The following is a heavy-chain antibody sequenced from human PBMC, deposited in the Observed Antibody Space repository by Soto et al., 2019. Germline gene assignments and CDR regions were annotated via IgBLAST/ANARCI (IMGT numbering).Heavy chain of an antibody. D-gene: IGHD3-22*01. CDR2: ISYDGSNK. CDR3: AKGGGYYDSSGYYDY. J-gene: IGHJ4*02. CDR1: GFTFSSYG. Sequence: QVQLVESGGGVVQPGRSLRLSCAASGFTFSSYGMHWVRQAPGKGLEWVAVISYDGSNKYYADSVKGRFTISRDNSKNTLYLQMNSLRAEDTAVYYCAKGGGYYDSSGYYDYWGQGTLVTVSS. V-gene: IGHV3-30*18.